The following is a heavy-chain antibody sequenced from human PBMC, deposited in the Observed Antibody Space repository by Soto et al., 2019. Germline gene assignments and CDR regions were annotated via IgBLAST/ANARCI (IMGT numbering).Heavy chain of an antibody. Sequence: PSETLSLTCAVSGGSISSGGYSWSWIRQPPGKGLEWIGYIYHSGSTYYNPSLKSRVTISVDRSKNQFSLKLSSVTAADTAVYYCARADGDYYILDYWGQGTLVTVSS. CDR1: GGSISSGGYS. J-gene: IGHJ4*02. D-gene: IGHD4-17*01. V-gene: IGHV4-30-2*01. CDR3: ARADGDYYILDY. CDR2: IYHSGST.